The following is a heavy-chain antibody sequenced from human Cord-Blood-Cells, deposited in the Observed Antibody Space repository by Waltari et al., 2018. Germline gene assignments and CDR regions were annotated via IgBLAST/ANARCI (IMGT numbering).Heavy chain of an antibody. CDR3: ASLEYSSSSTFDY. CDR2: IRYDGSNK. V-gene: IGHV3-30*02. Sequence: QVQLVESGGGVVQPGGSLELSCPASGFPLSSSGIHWVRRAPGKGLEWVAFIRYDGSNKYYADSVKGRFTISRDNSKNTLYLQMNSLRAEDTAVYYCASLEYSSSSTFDYWGQGTLVTVSS. J-gene: IGHJ4*02. CDR1: GFPLSSSG. D-gene: IGHD6-6*01.